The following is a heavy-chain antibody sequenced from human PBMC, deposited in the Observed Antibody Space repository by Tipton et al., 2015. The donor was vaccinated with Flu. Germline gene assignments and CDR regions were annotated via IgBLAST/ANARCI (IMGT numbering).Heavy chain of an antibody. Sequence: TLSLTCAVYGGSFSGYYWSWIPQPPGKELEWIGEIIHSGRTNYNQSLKSRVTISVDASKNQFSLQLSTVTAADTAAYYCASVEYSSSADVAFDILGKGTMVTVTS. V-gene: IGHV4-34*12. CDR1: GGSFSGYY. CDR2: IIHSGRT. CDR3: ASVEYSSSADVAFDI. D-gene: IGHD6-6*01. J-gene: IGHJ3*02.